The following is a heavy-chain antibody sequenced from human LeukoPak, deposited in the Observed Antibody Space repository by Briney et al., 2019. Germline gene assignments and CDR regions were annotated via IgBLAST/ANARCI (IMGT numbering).Heavy chain of an antibody. Sequence: SETLSLTCTVSGGSISSSSYYWGWIRQPPGKGLEWIGSIYYSGSTYYNPSLKSRVTISVDTSKNQFSLKLSSVTAADTAVYYCARGYSSSWVDYWGQGTLVTVSS. V-gene: IGHV4-39*07. D-gene: IGHD6-13*01. CDR2: IYYSGST. CDR1: GGSISSSSYY. CDR3: ARGYSSSWVDY. J-gene: IGHJ4*02.